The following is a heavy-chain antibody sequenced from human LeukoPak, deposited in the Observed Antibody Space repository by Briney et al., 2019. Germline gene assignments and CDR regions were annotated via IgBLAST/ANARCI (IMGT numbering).Heavy chain of an antibody. V-gene: IGHV4-34*01. J-gene: IGHJ4*02. CDR3: ARGRITMVRGVIIWSLIREYYFDY. CDR1: GGSFSGYY. Sequence: SETLSLTCAVYGGSFSGYYWSWIRQPPGKGLEWIGEINHSGSTNYNPSLKSRVTISVDTSKNQFSLKLSSVTAADTAVYYCARGRITMVRGVIIWSLIREYYFDYWGQGTLVTVSS. CDR2: INHSGST. D-gene: IGHD3-10*01.